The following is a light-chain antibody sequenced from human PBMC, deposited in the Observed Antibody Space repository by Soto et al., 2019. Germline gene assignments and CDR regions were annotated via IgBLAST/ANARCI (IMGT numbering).Light chain of an antibody. V-gene: IGKV1-5*01. CDR2: DSS. CDR3: QQYDSFSIT. J-gene: IGKJ5*01. Sequence: DIQTTQSPSTLSASVGDRLTITCRASQSISTWWAWYQQKSGRAPKLLIYDSSSLESGVPSRFSGSGSGTEFSLTISSLQPDDFATYFCQQYDSFSITFGQGTRLEI. CDR1: QSISTW.